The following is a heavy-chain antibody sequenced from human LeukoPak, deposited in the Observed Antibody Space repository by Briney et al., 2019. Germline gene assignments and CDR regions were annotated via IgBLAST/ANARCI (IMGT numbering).Heavy chain of an antibody. Sequence: SETLSLTCAVDGGSFSGYYWSWIRQPPGKGLEWIGEINHSGSTNYNPSLKSRVTISVDTSKNQFSLKLSSVTAADTAVSYCATHCSGGSCYGHGAFDIWGQGTMVTVSS. CDR3: ATHCSGGSCYGHGAFDI. CDR1: GGSFSGYY. D-gene: IGHD2-15*01. V-gene: IGHV4-34*01. CDR2: INHSGST. J-gene: IGHJ3*02.